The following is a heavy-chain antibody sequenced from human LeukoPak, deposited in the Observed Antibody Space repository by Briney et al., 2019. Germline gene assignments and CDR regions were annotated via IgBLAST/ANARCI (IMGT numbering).Heavy chain of an antibody. CDR1: GGTFSSYA. J-gene: IGHJ5*02. Sequence: ASVKVSCKASGGTFSSYAISWVRQAPGRGLEWMGGIIPIFGTANYAQKFQGRVTITADESTSTAYMELSSLRSEDTAVYYCAREGIAAAKSFDPWGQGTLVTVSS. CDR2: IIPIFGTA. CDR3: AREGIAAAKSFDP. V-gene: IGHV1-69*13. D-gene: IGHD6-13*01.